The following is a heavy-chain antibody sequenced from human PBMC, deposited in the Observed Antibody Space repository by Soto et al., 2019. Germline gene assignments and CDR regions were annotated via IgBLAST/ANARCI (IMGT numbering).Heavy chain of an antibody. Sequence: QVQLVQSGAEVKKPGSSVKVSCKASGGTFSSYAISWVRQAPGQGLEWMGGIIPIFGTANYAQKFQGRVTITADKSTSTAYMELSSLRSEETAVYYCARARGYYDSSGYYYGWYFDLWGRGTLVTV. CDR3: ARARGYYDSSGYYYGWYFDL. V-gene: IGHV1-69*06. D-gene: IGHD3-22*01. J-gene: IGHJ2*01. CDR2: IIPIFGTA. CDR1: GGTFSSYA.